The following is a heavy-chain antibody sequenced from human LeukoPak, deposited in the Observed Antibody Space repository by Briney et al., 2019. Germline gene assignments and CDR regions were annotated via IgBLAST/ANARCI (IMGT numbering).Heavy chain of an antibody. CDR3: ASHDTSNYYLYRYLTN. CDR2: ITGTGGSI. CDR1: GFSFSSSA. V-gene: IGHV3-23*01. D-gene: IGHD3-22*01. J-gene: IGHJ4*02. Sequence: GGFLRLSCVASGFSFSSSAMSWVRQPPGKGLEWVSSITGTGGSIYYADSVKGRFTISRDNSKNTLFLQMNSLRAEDTAVYSCASHDTSNYYLYRYLTNWGQGTLVTVSS.